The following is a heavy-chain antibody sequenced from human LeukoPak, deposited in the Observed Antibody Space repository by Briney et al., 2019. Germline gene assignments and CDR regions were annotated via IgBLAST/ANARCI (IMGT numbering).Heavy chain of an antibody. J-gene: IGHJ5*02. V-gene: IGHV3-48*01. CDR3: ARERLPAAMGNWVDP. CDR2: INSSSSTI. Sequence: GGSLRLSCAASGFTFSSYSMNWVRQAPGKGLEWVSYINSSSSTIYYADSVKGRFTISRDNAKNSLYLQMNSPRAEDTAVYYCARERLPAAMGNWVDPWGQGTLVTVSS. CDR1: GFTFSSYS. D-gene: IGHD2-2*01.